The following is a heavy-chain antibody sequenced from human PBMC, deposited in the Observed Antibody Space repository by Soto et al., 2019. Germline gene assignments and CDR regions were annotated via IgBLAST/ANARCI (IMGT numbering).Heavy chain of an antibody. J-gene: IGHJ4*02. CDR3: ASSSGYLLFDY. Sequence: QVTLKESGPVLVKPTETLTLTCTASGFSLSNARMGVSWIRQPPGKALEWLAHIFSNDEKSYSTSLKSRLTISKDTSKSQVVLTMTNMDPVDTATYYCASSSGYLLFDYWGQGTLVTVSS. CDR2: IFSNDEK. V-gene: IGHV2-26*01. CDR1: GFSLSNARMG. D-gene: IGHD3-22*01.